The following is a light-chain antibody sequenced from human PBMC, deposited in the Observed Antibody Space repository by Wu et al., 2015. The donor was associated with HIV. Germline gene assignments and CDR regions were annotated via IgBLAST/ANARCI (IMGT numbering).Light chain of an antibody. Sequence: DIQMTQSPSSVSASIGDRVTITCRASHSINTYLNWYQQKSGKAPKLLIYTSSTLQVGVPSRFNGSGSGTDFALTISSLQPEDFATYYCQQSYSTPPNSFGQGTKLEIK. CDR3: QQSYSTPPNS. V-gene: IGKV1-39*01. J-gene: IGKJ2*03. CDR1: HSINTY. CDR2: TSS.